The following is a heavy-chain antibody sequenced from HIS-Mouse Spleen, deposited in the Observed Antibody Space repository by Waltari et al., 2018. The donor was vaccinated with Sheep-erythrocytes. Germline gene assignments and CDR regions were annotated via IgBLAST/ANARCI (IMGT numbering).Heavy chain of an antibody. D-gene: IGHD3-3*01. Sequence: QLQLQESGPGLVKPSETLSLTCTVSGGSISSSSYYWGLIRQPPGKGLEWIGSIYYSGSTYYNPSLKSRVTISVDTSKNQFSLKLSSVTAADTAVYYCARDEGTYYDFWSGYPPSYYFDYWGQGTLVTVSS. V-gene: IGHV4-39*07. J-gene: IGHJ4*02. CDR2: IYYSGST. CDR3: ARDEGTYYDFWSGYPPSYYFDY. CDR1: GGSISSSSYY.